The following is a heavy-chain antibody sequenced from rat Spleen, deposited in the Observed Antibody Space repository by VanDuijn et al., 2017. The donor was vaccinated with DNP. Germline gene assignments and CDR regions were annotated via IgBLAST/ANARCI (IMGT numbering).Heavy chain of an antibody. J-gene: IGHJ4*01. CDR1: GFTFSNYY. V-gene: IGHV5-25*01. Sequence: EVQLVESGGGLVQPGRSLKLSCAASGFTFSNYYMAWVRQAPKKGLEWVATISTSGSRTYYPDSVKGRFTISRDDAKSTLYLQMDSLRSEDTATYYCARDDYGSSGAMDPWGQGTSVTVSS. CDR2: ISTSGSRT. D-gene: IGHD1-3*01. CDR3: ARDDYGSSGAMDP.